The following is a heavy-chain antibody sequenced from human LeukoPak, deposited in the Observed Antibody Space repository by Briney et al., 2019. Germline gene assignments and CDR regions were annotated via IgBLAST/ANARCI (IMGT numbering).Heavy chain of an antibody. CDR3: ARDIVVVPAPRDYYYMDV. Sequence: SETLSLTRTVSGGSISSYYWSWIRQPAGKGLEWIGRIYTSGSTNYNPSLKSRVTMSVDTSKNQFSLKLSSVTAADTAVYYCARDIVVVPAPRDYYYMDVWGKGTTVTVSS. D-gene: IGHD2-2*01. V-gene: IGHV4-4*07. CDR2: IYTSGST. J-gene: IGHJ6*03. CDR1: GGSISSYY.